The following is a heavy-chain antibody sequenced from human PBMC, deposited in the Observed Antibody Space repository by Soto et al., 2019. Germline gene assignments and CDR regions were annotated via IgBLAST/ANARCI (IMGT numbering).Heavy chain of an antibody. V-gene: IGHV1-3*01. J-gene: IGHJ4*02. CDR1: GYTFTSYA. Sequence: QVQLVQSGAEVKKPGASVKVSCKASGYTFTSYAMHWVRQAPGQRLEWMGWINAGNGNTKYSQKFQGRVTITRDTAASTAYMELRSLRSEDTAVYYCARDLPPVDYWGQGPLVTVSS. CDR2: INAGNGNT. CDR3: ARDLPPVDY.